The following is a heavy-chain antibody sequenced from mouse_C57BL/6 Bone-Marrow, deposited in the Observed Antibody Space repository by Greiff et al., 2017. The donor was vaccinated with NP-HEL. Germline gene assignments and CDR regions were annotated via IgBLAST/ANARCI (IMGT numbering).Heavy chain of an antibody. CDR3: ARSDYGNYDRYFDV. J-gene: IGHJ1*03. D-gene: IGHD2-1*01. CDR2: INPYNGGT. V-gene: IGHV1-19*01. Sequence: VQLQQSGPVLVKPGASVKMSCKASGYTFTDYYMNWVKQSHGKSLEWIGVINPYNGGTSYNQKFKGKATLTVDKSSSTAYMELNSLTSEDSAVYYCARSDYGNYDRYFDVWGTGTTVTVSS. CDR1: GYTFTDYY.